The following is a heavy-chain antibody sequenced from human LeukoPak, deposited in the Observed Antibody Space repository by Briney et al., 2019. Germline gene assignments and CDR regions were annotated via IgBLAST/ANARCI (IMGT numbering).Heavy chain of an antibody. Sequence: GGSLRLSCVVSGFTFSSYGMHWVRQAPGKGLEWVAVIWYDGSQKYCADSVKGRFTISRDNSKNTVYLQMNSLRAEDTAVYYCARWGTSASIDYWGQGTLVTVSS. CDR2: IWYDGSQK. CDR3: ARWGTSASIDY. CDR1: GFTFSSYG. D-gene: IGHD3-16*01. V-gene: IGHV3-33*01. J-gene: IGHJ4*02.